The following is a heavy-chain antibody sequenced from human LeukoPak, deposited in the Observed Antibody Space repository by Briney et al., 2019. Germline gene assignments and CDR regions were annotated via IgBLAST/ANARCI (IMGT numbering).Heavy chain of an antibody. CDR3: AKKGPRDFVVVPAAILNFDY. Sequence: GGSLRLSCAASGFTFSSYAMSWVRQAPGKGLEWVSAISGSGGSTYCADSVKGRFTISRDNSKNTLYLQMNSLRAEDTAVYHCAKKGPRDFVVVPAAILNFDYWGQGTLVTVSS. D-gene: IGHD2-2*01. V-gene: IGHV3-23*01. J-gene: IGHJ4*02. CDR1: GFTFSSYA. CDR2: ISGSGGST.